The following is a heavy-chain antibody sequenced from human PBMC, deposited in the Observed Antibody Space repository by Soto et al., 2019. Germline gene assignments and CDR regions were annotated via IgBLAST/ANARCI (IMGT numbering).Heavy chain of an antibody. V-gene: IGHV1-8*01. CDR3: VRVGIGSTWYEWFDP. CDR2: MNPNSGNT. Sequence: QVQLVQSGAEVKKPGASVKVSCKASGYSFSSYDINWVRQATGQGLEWLGWMNPNSGNTGYAQKFQGRVTMTRDTSINTAYMELSRLRSEDTAVYYCVRVGIGSTWYEWFDPWGQGTPVSVSS. D-gene: IGHD6-13*01. J-gene: IGHJ5*02. CDR1: GYSFSSYD.